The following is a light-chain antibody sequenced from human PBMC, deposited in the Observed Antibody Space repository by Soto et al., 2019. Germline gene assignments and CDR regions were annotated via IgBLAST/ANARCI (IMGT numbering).Light chain of an antibody. Sequence: IQMTQSPSALSASVGDRVTITCRASQGIRDDLGWYQQKPGEAPRALIYGASNLQSGVPSRFSASGSGTDFTLTISSLQPEDFATYYCLQDYNYPHTFGQGTKVDIK. J-gene: IGKJ2*01. CDR1: QGIRDD. CDR3: LQDYNYPHT. CDR2: GAS. V-gene: IGKV1-6*01.